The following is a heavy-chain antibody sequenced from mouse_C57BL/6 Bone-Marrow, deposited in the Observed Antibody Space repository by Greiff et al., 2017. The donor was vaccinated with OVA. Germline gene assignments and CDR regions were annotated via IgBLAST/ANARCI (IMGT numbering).Heavy chain of an antibody. D-gene: IGHD1-1*01. CDR1: GYTFPSYW. CDR2: INPSNGGT. V-gene: IGHV1-53*01. CDR3: AYGSSPYYYAMDY. Sequence: QVQLQQPGTELVKPGASVKLSCKASGYTFPSYWMHWVKQRPGQGLEWIGNINPSNGGTNYNEKFKSKATLTVDKSSSTAYMQLSSLTSEDSAVYYCAYGSSPYYYAMDYWGQGTSVTVSS. J-gene: IGHJ4*01.